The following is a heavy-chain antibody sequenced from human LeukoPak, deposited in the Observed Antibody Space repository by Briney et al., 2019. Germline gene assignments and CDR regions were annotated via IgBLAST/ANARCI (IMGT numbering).Heavy chain of an antibody. V-gene: IGHV1-2*02. Sequence: ASVKVSCNASGYTFTGYYMHWVRQAPGQGLEWMGWINPNSGGTNYAQKFQGRVTMTRNTSISTAYMELSSLRSEDTAVDYYASDLVGAPDYWGQGTLVTVAS. CDR1: GYTFTGYY. D-gene: IGHD1-26*01. CDR2: INPNSGGT. J-gene: IGHJ4*02. CDR3: ASDLVGAPDY.